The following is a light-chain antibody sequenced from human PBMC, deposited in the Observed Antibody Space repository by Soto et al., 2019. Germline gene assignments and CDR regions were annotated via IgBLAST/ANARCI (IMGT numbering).Light chain of an antibody. V-gene: IGKV1-5*01. CDR1: QNIGSW. CDR3: QQYNTYWT. Sequence: DIQMTQFPSTLSASVGDRVTITCRASQNIGSWLAWYQQKPGKAPKVLIYDVSNLETGGPSRFSGSGSGTEFTLTISSLQPDDFATYYCQQYNTYWTFGQGTKVEIK. J-gene: IGKJ1*01. CDR2: DVS.